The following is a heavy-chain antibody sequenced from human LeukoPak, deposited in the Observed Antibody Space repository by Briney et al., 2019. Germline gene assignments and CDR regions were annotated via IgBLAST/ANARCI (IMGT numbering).Heavy chain of an antibody. V-gene: IGHV4-30-2*01. CDR2: IYHSGST. CDR3: AREVGSSPVGYYYYMDV. CDR1: GGSISSGGYY. J-gene: IGHJ6*03. D-gene: IGHD6-6*01. Sequence: SETLSLTCTVSGGSISSGGYYWSWIRQPPGKGLEWIGYIYHSGSTYYNPSLKSRVTISVDRSKNQFSLKLSSVTAADTAVYYCAREVGSSPVGYYYYMDVWGKGTTVTVSS.